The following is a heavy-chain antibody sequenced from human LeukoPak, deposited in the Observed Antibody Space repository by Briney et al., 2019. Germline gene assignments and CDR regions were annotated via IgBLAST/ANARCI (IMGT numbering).Heavy chain of an antibody. CDR3: ARGEAYDSSGHYPN. D-gene: IGHD3-22*01. V-gene: IGHV4-39*07. J-gene: IGHJ4*02. Sequence: SETLSLTCTVSGGSISSSSYYWGWIRQPPGKGLEWIGSISYSGSTYYNPPLRSRVTISVDTSKKQFSLKLSSVTAADTAVYYCARGEAYDSSGHYPNWGQGTLVTVSS. CDR1: GGSISSSSYY. CDR2: ISYSGST.